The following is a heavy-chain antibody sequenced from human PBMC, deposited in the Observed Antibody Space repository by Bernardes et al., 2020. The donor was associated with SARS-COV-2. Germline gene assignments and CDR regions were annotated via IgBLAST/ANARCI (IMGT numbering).Heavy chain of an antibody. D-gene: IGHD1-7*01. J-gene: IGHJ4*02. CDR3: AITPNWNYVHEY. V-gene: IGHV1-18*01. CDR2: VSGYNGNT. CDR1: GYTHTTYG. Sequence: AAWKGSCKASGYTHTTYGISWMRQAPGQGLEWMGWVSGYNGNTNYAQKVQGRVAMTTDTSTSTVFMELRSLTSDDTAVYYCAITPNWNYVHEYWGQGTLVTVSS.